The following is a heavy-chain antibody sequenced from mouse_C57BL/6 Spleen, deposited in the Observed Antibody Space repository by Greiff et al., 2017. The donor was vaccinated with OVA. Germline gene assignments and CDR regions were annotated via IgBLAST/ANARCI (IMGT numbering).Heavy chain of an antibody. CDR1: GYTFTDYY. V-gene: IGHV1-26*01. CDR2: INPNNGGT. Sequence: VQLQQSGPELVKPGASVKISCKASGYTFTDYYMNWVKQSHGKSLEWIGDINPNNGGTSYNQKFKGKATLTVDKSSSTAYMELRSLTSEDSAVYYCARKEGITTVVAPGYFDYWGQGTTLTVSS. J-gene: IGHJ2*01. CDR3: ARKEGITTVVAPGYFDY. D-gene: IGHD1-1*01.